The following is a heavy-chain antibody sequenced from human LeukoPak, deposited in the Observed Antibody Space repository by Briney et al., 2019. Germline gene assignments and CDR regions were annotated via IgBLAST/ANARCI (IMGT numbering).Heavy chain of an antibody. CDR3: ARVVLPTYYYGSGSPLYYMDV. CDR2: ICTSGSP. Sequence: SETLSLTCAVSGGSISQYYWSWLRQPAGKGLEWIGRICTSGSPNYNPSLKSRVTISVDTSKNQFSLKLSSVTAADTAVYYCARVVLPTYYYGSGSPLYYMDVWGKGTTVTVSS. CDR1: GGSISQYY. V-gene: IGHV4-4*07. D-gene: IGHD3-10*01. J-gene: IGHJ6*03.